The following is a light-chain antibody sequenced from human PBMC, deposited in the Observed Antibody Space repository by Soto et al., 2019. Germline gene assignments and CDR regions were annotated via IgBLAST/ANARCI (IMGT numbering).Light chain of an antibody. CDR1: QSISIY. J-gene: IGKJ5*01. CDR3: QQTYTTHEIT. Sequence: DIHMTQSPSSLSASVGNIFTITCRASQSISIYLNWYQLKPGKAPKLLMYGASYLKSGVPTSFSGSGSGTDFTLTISSLQTEDFAIYYCQQTYTTHEITFGQGTRLEIK. V-gene: IGKV1-39*01. CDR2: GAS.